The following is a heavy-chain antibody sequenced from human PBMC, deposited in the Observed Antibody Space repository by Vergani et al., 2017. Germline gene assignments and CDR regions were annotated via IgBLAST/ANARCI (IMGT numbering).Heavy chain of an antibody. CDR2: IYPGDSEV. V-gene: IGHV5-51*01. CDR1: RYIFSNFW. Sequence: EKQLVQSGSETKKPGESLKISCQAFRYIFSNFWIGWVRQRPGRGLEWMGIIYPGDSEVKSNPTFRGQVIFSVDTSVNTAYLKWRSLQASDTATYFCASGGHGSENGGALQLWGQGTNITVSS. CDR3: ASGGHGSENGGALQL. J-gene: IGHJ3*01. D-gene: IGHD3-10*01.